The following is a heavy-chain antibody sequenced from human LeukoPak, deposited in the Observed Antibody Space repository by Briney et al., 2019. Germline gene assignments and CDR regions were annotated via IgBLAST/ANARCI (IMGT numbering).Heavy chain of an antibody. V-gene: IGHV1-2*02. D-gene: IGHD3-22*01. Sequence: ASEKVSCKASGYTFTGYYMHWVRQAPGQGLEWMGWINPNSGGTNYAQKFQGRVTMTRDTSISTAYVELSRLRSDDTAVYYCARDSGMDYYYSSGYYYVLLRNWGQGTLITVSS. J-gene: IGHJ4*02. CDR1: GYTFTGYY. CDR3: ARDSGMDYYYSSGYYYVLLRN. CDR2: INPNSGGT.